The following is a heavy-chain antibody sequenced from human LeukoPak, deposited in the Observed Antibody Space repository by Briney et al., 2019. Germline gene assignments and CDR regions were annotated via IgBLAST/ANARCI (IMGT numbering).Heavy chain of an antibody. CDR3: ARARSSYGYGDAFDI. D-gene: IGHD5-18*01. J-gene: IGHJ3*02. Sequence: GRSLRLSCAASGFTFSSYAMHWVRQAPGKGLEWVAVISYDGSNKYYADSVKGRFTISRDNSKNTLYLQMNSLRAEDTAVYHCARARSSYGYGDAFDIWGQGTMVTVSS. CDR1: GFTFSSYA. V-gene: IGHV3-30*04. CDR2: ISYDGSNK.